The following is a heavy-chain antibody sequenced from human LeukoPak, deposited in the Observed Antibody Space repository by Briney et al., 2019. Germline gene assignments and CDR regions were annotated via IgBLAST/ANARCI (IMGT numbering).Heavy chain of an antibody. CDR3: ARGARIAVAGTDYYYGMDV. D-gene: IGHD6-19*01. V-gene: IGHV1-69*04. Sequence: SVKVSCKASGGTFSSYAISWVRQAPGQGLEWMGRIIPIFGIANYAQKFQGRVTITADKSSSTAYMELSSLRSEDTAVYYCARGARIAVAGTDYYYGMDVWGQGTTVTVSS. CDR1: GGTFSSYA. CDR2: IIPIFGIA. J-gene: IGHJ6*02.